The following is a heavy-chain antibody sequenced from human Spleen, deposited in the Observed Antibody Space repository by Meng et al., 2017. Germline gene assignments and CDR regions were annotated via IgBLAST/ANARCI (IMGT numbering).Heavy chain of an antibody. CDR1: GFTFSSYG. V-gene: IGHV3-33*01. CDR2: IWYDGSRK. CDR3: ARDLLRTTSDQGAQTSGEHYYYYGMDV. D-gene: IGHD1-14*01. Sequence: GESLKISCEASGFTFSSYGMHWVRQAPGKGLEWVAVIWYDGSRKYYVDSVKGRFTISRDNSKSSVYLQMNSLRVEDTAVYYCARDLLRTTSDQGAQTSGEHYYYYGMDVWGQGTTVTVSS. J-gene: IGHJ6*02.